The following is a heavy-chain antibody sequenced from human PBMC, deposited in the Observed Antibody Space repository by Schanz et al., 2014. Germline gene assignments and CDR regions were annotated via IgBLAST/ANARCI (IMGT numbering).Heavy chain of an antibody. J-gene: IGHJ6*03. CDR1: GFAFSSHD. CDR3: ARDHQWLARYYMDV. D-gene: IGHD6-19*01. CDR2: IWYDGSNE. V-gene: IGHV3-33*08. Sequence: VQLVESGGGLVQPGGSLRLSCVASGFAFSSHDMHWVRQSPGKGLEWVALIWYDGSNEYYADSVKGRFTISRDNPKKTLYLQMNSLRAEDTAVYYCARDHQWLARYYMDVWGKGTTVTVSS.